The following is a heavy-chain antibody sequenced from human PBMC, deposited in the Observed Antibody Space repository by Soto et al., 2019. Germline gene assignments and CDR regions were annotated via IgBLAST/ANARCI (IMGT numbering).Heavy chain of an antibody. CDR1: GFTFSSHG. Sequence: GSLRLSCAASGFTFSSHGMHWVRQAPGKGLEWVAVISYDGSNKYYADSVKGRFTISRDNSKNTLYLQMNSLRAEDTAVYYCANPSSGWYLADYWGQGTLVTVSS. CDR3: ANPSSGWYLADY. CDR2: ISYDGSNK. V-gene: IGHV3-30*18. D-gene: IGHD6-19*01. J-gene: IGHJ4*02.